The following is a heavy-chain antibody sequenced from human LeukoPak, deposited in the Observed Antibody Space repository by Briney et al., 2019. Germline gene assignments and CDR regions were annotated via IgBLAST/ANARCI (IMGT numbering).Heavy chain of an antibody. CDR2: ISAYNGKT. J-gene: IGHJ6*03. CDR1: GYTFTSYG. Sequence: ASVKVSCKASGYTFTSYGISWVRQAPGQGLEWMGWISAYNGKTNYAQKLQGRVTMTTDTSTSTAYMELRSLRSDDTAVYYCARGRRITIFGVVTPRGYYYMDVWGKGTTVTVSS. CDR3: ARGRRITIFGVVTPRGYYYMDV. D-gene: IGHD3-3*01. V-gene: IGHV1-18*01.